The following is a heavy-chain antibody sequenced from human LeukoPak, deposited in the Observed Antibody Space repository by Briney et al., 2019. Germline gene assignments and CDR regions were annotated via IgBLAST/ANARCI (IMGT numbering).Heavy chain of an antibody. CDR3: ARDQRAAAALYDY. Sequence: GRSLRLSCAASGFTFSSYAMQWVRQAPGKGVERVAVISYDGSNKYYADSVKGRFTISRDNTKNTLYLQMKRLRAEDTAVYYCARDQRAAAALYDYWGQGTLVTVSS. CDR2: ISYDGSNK. CDR1: GFTFSSYA. V-gene: IGHV3-30-3*01. D-gene: IGHD6-13*01. J-gene: IGHJ4*02.